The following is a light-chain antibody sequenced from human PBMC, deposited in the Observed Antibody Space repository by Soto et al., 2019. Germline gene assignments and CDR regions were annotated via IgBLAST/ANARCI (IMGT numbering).Light chain of an antibody. CDR1: SSDVGGYNY. J-gene: IGLJ1*01. CDR2: EVN. CDR3: SSYAGSSNV. Sequence: QAVVTQPPSASGSPGQSVAISCTGTSSDVGGYNYVSWYQQHPGKAPKLMIYEVNKRPSGVPDRFSGSKSGNTASLTVSGLLAEDEADYYCSSYAGSSNVFGTGTKLTVL. V-gene: IGLV2-8*01.